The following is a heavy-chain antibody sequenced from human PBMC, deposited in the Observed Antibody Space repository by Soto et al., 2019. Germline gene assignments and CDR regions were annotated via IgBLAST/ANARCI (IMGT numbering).Heavy chain of an antibody. J-gene: IGHJ4*02. CDR3: ASMGDGYFYLSLFDY. CDR1: GGSISSSSYY. D-gene: IGHD5-12*01. Sequence: SETLSLTCTVSGGSISSSSYYWGWIRQPPGKGLEWIGSIYYSGSTYYNPSLESRVTISVDTSKNQFSLKLSSVTAADTAVYYCASMGDGYFYLSLFDYWGQGTLVTVSS. V-gene: IGHV4-39*01. CDR2: IYYSGST.